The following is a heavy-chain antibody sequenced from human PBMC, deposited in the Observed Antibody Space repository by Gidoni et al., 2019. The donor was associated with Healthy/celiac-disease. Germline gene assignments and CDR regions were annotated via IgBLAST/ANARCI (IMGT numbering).Heavy chain of an antibody. CDR2: IIPNFGTA. Sequence: VQLVQSGAEVKKPGSSVKVSCKASGGTFSSYAISWVRQAPGQGLEWMGGIIPNFGTANYAQKFQGRVTITADESTSTAYMELSSLRSEDTAVYYCARGAPGDYGDYEAYFDYWGQGTLVTVSS. CDR1: GGTFSSYA. J-gene: IGHJ4*02. CDR3: ARGAPGDYGDYEAYFDY. D-gene: IGHD4-17*01. V-gene: IGHV1-69*01.